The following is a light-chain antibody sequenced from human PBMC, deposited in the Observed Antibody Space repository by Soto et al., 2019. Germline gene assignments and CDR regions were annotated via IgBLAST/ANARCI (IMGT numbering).Light chain of an antibody. CDR3: QQGYTTRWT. Sequence: QMTQSPSSLSASVGDTVTITCRAGQTIDNYLNWFQQKPGTAPKLLIYTTSTLRSGVPSRFSGSGSGTEFTLTISNLQPEDFATYYCQQGYTTRWTFGQGTKVEVK. CDR2: TTS. V-gene: IGKV1-39*01. CDR1: QTIDNY. J-gene: IGKJ1*01.